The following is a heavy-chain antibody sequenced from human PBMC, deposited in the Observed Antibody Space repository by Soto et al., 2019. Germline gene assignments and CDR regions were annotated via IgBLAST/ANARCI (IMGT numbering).Heavy chain of an antibody. CDR2: ISYDGSNK. D-gene: IGHD2-2*01. J-gene: IGHJ5*02. CDR1: GFTFSFYA. V-gene: IGHV3-30-3*01. Sequence: GGSLRLSCAASGFTFSFYAMHWVRQAPGKGLEWVAVISYDGSNKYYTDSVKGRFTISRDNSKNTLYLQMNSLRAEDTAVYYCARDPAAKGYLLNWFDPWGQGTQVTVSS. CDR3: ARDPAAKGYLLNWFDP.